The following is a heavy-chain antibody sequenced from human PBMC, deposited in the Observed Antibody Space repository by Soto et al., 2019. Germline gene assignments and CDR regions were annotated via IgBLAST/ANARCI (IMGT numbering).Heavy chain of an antibody. J-gene: IGHJ4*02. CDR2: ISYDGSNK. Sequence: PEGSLRLSCAASGFTFSSYAMHWVRQAPGKGLEWVAVISYDGSNKYYADSVKGRFTISRDNSKNTLYLQMNSLRAEDTAVYYYPRERSRPLDYWSEGAVV. V-gene: IGHV3-30-3*01. D-gene: IGHD3-16*01. CDR3: PRERSRPLDY. CDR1: GFTFSSYA.